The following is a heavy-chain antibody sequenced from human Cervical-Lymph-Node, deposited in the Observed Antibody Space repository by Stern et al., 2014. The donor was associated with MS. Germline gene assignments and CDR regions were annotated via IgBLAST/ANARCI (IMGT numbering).Heavy chain of an antibody. J-gene: IGHJ4*02. V-gene: IGHV1-8*01. CDR1: GYTFTDYD. CDR2: INPKSGHT. Sequence: EQLVQSGAEVKKPGASVVVSCKASGYTFTDYDITWVRQVPGQGLEWMAWINPKSGHTVSAEKFQARVTMTMNTSLRTAYMELSSLKSEDTAIYYCATPSLPFYWGQGTLITVSS. D-gene: IGHD6-6*01. CDR3: ATPSLPFY.